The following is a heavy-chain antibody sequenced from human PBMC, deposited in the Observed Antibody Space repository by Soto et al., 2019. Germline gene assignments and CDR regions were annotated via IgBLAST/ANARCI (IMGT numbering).Heavy chain of an antibody. J-gene: IGHJ4*02. V-gene: IGHV1-18*01. CDR3: ARVEFYGSGSYYNDY. Sequence: ASVKVSCKASGYTFTSYGISWVRQAPGQGLEWMGWISAYNGNTNYAQKLQGRVTMNTDTSTSTAYMELRSLRSDDAAVYYCARVEFYGSGSYYNDYWGQGTLVTVSS. CDR1: GYTFTSYG. D-gene: IGHD3-10*01. CDR2: ISAYNGNT.